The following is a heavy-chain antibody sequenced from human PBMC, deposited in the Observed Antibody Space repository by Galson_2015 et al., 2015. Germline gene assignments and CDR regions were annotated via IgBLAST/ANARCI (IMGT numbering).Heavy chain of an antibody. D-gene: IGHD2-21*02. CDR1: GFTFSSSA. CDR2: LSHTGSSI. V-gene: IGHV3-23*01. CDR3: AKDRRAVVMSAIDY. Sequence: SLRFSCAASGFTFSSSAMDWVRQAPGTGLEWVSALSHTGSSIYYADSVKGRFTISRDNSKNTLYLHLNSLRADDTAVYYCAKDRRAVVMSAIDYWGQGTQVTVSS. J-gene: IGHJ4*02.